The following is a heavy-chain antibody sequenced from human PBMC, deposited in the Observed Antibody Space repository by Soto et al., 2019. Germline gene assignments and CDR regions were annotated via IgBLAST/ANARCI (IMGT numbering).Heavy chain of an antibody. CDR3: ARRKERSGPHYFDS. CDR2: MNPSNGNA. V-gene: IGHV1-8*01. Sequence: ASVKVSCKASGYTFITYDIHWVRQATGQDLEWMGWMNPSNGNAGYAQKFQGRVTMTRNTSISTAYMDLSSLRSEDTAVYFCARRKERSGPHYFDSWGQGTLVTVSS. CDR1: GYTFITYD. D-gene: IGHD6-25*01. J-gene: IGHJ4*02.